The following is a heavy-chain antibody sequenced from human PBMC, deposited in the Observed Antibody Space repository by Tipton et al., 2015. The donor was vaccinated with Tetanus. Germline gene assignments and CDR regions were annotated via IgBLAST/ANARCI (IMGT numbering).Heavy chain of an antibody. Sequence: SLRLSCAASGFTFSSYWMSWVRQAPGKGLEWVANIKQDGSEKYYVDSVKGRFTISRDNAKNSLYLQMNSLRAEDTAVYYCAREAITMIPGAFDIWGQGTMVTVSS. CDR3: AREAITMIPGAFDI. D-gene: IGHD3-22*01. CDR2: IKQDGSEK. CDR1: GFTFSSYW. V-gene: IGHV3-7*01. J-gene: IGHJ3*02.